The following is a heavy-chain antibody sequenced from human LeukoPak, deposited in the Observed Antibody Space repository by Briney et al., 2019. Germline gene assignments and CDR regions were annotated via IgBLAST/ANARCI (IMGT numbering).Heavy chain of an antibody. V-gene: IGHV3-74*01. CDR2: INSDGSIT. CDR3: ARVQRSSSGWYEAGLDY. CDR1: GFTFSSYW. D-gene: IGHD6-19*01. J-gene: IGHJ4*02. Sequence: GGSLRLSCAASGFTFSSYWMYWVRQAPGKGLVWVSHINSDGSITSCADSVKGRFTIPRDNAKNTLYLQMNSLIAEDTAVYYCARVQRSSSGWYEAGLDYWGQGTLVTVSS.